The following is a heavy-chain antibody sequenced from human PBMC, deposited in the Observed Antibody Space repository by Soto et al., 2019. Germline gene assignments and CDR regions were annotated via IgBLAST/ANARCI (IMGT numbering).Heavy chain of an antibody. CDR3: ARGGAATPYGMGV. J-gene: IGHJ6*02. CDR1: GFTFSSYW. V-gene: IGHV3-74*01. Sequence: PGGSLRLSCAASGFTFSSYWMHWVRQGPGKGLVWISRISIDETNTDYAASVKGRFTISRDNAKNTLYLQMNSLRAEDTAVYYCARGGAATPYGMGVWGQGTTVTVSS. D-gene: IGHD6-13*01. CDR2: ISIDETNT.